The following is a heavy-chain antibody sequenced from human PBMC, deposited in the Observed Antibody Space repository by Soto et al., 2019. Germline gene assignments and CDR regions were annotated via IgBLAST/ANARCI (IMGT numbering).Heavy chain of an antibody. J-gene: IGHJ6*02. D-gene: IGHD6-6*01. CDR3: ARDSPASLAARRRVWSYYYGMDV. V-gene: IGHV4-31*03. Sequence: PSETLSLTCTVSGGSISSGGYYWSWIRQHPGKGLEWIGYIYYSGSTYYNPSLKSRVTISVDTSKNQFSLKLSSVTAADTAVYYRARDSPASLAARRRVWSYYYGMDVWGQGTTVTASS. CDR1: GGSISSGGYY. CDR2: IYYSGST.